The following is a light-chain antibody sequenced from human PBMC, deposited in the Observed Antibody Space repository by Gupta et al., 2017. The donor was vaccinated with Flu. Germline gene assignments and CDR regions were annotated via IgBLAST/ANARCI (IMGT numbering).Light chain of an antibody. CDR3: QQYGSSPT. J-gene: IGKJ1*01. V-gene: IGKV3-20*01. CDR1: QNVINSY. Sequence: ENVLTQSPGTLSLSPGERATLSCRASQNVINSYLGWYQQRPGQAHRLLIYGASTRATGISDRFSGSGSGTDFTLTISRLQPEDFAMYYCQQYGSSPTFGQGTKVEIK. CDR2: GAS.